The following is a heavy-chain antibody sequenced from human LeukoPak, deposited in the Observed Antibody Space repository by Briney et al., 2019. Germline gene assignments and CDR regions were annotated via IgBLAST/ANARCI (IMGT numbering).Heavy chain of an antibody. CDR1: GGSISSSY. Sequence: SETLSLTCTVSGGSISSSYWSWIRQPPGKGLEWIGYFYYSGSTNYNPSLKSRVTISVDTSKNQFSLKLSSVTAADTAVYYCARDLLSTAGYFDYWGQGTLVTVSS. CDR2: FYYSGST. D-gene: IGHD6-19*01. J-gene: IGHJ4*02. V-gene: IGHV4-59*01. CDR3: ARDLLSTAGYFDY.